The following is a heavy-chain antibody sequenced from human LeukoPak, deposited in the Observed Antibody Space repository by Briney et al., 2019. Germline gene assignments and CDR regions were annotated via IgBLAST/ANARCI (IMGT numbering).Heavy chain of an antibody. CDR3: AREAYYYDSSGFDY. V-gene: IGHV3-66*01. D-gene: IGHD3-22*01. CDR2: IYSGGRT. Sequence: GGSLRLSCAASGFTVSSNYMSWVRQAPGKGLEWVSVIYSGGRTYYADSVKGRFTISRDNSKNTLYLQMNSLRAEDTAVYYCAREAYYYDSSGFDYWGQGTLVTVSS. J-gene: IGHJ4*02. CDR1: GFTVSSNY.